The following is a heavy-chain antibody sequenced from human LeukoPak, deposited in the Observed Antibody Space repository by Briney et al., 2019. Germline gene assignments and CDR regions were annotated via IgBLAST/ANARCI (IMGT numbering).Heavy chain of an antibody. Sequence: GGSLRLSCAASGFTFSSYAMSWVRQAPGKGLEWVSAISGSGGSTYYADSVKGRFTISRDNSKNTLYLQMNSLRAEDTAVYYCARVSVGVRGVILFDYWGQGTLVTVSS. CDR1: GFTFSSYA. CDR2: ISGSGGST. J-gene: IGHJ4*02. V-gene: IGHV3-23*01. D-gene: IGHD3-10*01. CDR3: ARVSVGVRGVILFDY.